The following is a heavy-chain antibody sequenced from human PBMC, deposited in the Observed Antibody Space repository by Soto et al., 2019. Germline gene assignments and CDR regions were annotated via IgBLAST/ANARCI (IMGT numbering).Heavy chain of an antibody. V-gene: IGHV4-31*03. J-gene: IGHJ5*02. CDR3: ARAGYCSGGSCLFPNWFDP. CDR2: IYYSGST. CDR1: GGSISSGGYY. Sequence: PSETLSLTCTVSGGSISSGGYYWSWIRQHPGKGLEWIGYIYYSGSTYYSPSLKSRVTISVDTSKNQFSLKLSSVTAADTAVYYCARAGYCSGGSCLFPNWFDPWGQGTLVTVSS. D-gene: IGHD2-15*01.